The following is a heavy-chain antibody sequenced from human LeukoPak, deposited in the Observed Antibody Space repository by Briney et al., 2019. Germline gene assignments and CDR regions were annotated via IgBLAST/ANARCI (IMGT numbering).Heavy chain of an antibody. J-gene: IGHJ4*02. Sequence: HPGGSLRLSCSASGFTFSSYLMHWVRQAPGKGLVWVSRINSDGSSTSYADSVKGRFTISRDNAKNTLYLQMNSLRAEDTAVYYCARRPVGATPADYWGQGTLVTVSS. CDR2: INSDGSST. CDR3: ARRPVGATPADY. V-gene: IGHV3-74*01. CDR1: GFTFSSYL. D-gene: IGHD1-26*01.